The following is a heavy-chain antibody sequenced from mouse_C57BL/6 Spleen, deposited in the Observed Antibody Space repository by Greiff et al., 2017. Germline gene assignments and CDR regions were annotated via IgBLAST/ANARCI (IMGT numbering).Heavy chain of an antibody. CDR2: IDPNSGGT. CDR3: ATFYTH. Sequence: QVQLQQPGAELVTPGASVKLSCKSSGYTFTSSWMHWVKPRPGRGLAWIGRIDPNSGGTKYNEKLKSKATLPVYKPPSTAYMKLSSLTSEDCAVYYCATFYTHWGQGTTLTVSS. J-gene: IGHJ2*01. D-gene: IGHD2-12*01. CDR1: GYTFTSSW. V-gene: IGHV1-72*01.